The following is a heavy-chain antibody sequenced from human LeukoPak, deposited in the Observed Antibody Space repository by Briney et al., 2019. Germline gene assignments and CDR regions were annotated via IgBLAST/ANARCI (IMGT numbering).Heavy chain of an antibody. CDR2: ISYDGSNK. CDR1: GFTFSDYY. CDR3: AKGWFGESNWFDP. D-gene: IGHD3-10*01. V-gene: IGHV3-30*18. J-gene: IGHJ5*02. Sequence: GGSLRLSCAASGFTFSDYYMSWIRQAPGKGLEWVAVISYDGSNKYYADSVKGRFTISRDNSKNTLYLQMNSLRAEDTAVYYCAKGWFGESNWFDPWGQGTLVTVSS.